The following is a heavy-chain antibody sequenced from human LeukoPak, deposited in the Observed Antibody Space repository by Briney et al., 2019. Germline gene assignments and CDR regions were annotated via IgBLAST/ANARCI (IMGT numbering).Heavy chain of an antibody. J-gene: IGHJ4*02. CDR2: VHYTGGT. CDR1: GGSISGYY. Sequence: SETLSLTCAVSGGSISGYYWMLVRQPPGKGLEWIGYVHYTGGTRYNPSLKSRVTISVDTSQNQFSLKLSAVTAADTAVYYCAREIPAAGHFDYWGQGFLVTVSS. D-gene: IGHD6-13*01. V-gene: IGHV4-59*01. CDR3: AREIPAAGHFDY.